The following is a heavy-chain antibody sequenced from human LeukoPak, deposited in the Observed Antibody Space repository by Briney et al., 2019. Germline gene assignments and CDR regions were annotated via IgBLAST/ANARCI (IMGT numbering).Heavy chain of an antibody. J-gene: IGHJ6*02. CDR3: TRDQSTISTATHALDV. Sequence: QAGGSLRLSCAASGFTFSNYWMHWVRQVPGKGLVWVSRNGSTARYADSVQGRFTISRDNAKNTLYLQMNSLRAEDTAVYYCTRDQSTISTATHALDVWGQGTAVIVAS. D-gene: IGHD2-15*01. CDR1: GFTFSNYW. V-gene: IGHV3-74*01. CDR2: NGSTA.